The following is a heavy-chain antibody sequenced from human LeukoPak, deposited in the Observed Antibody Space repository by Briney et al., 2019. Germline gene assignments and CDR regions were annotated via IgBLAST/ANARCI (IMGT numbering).Heavy chain of an antibody. Sequence: GGSLRLSCTASGFIFRDYVMSWVRQAPGKGLEWVSAISGSGGNTYYADSVKGRFTISRDNSKNTLYLQMNSLRAEDTAVYYCAKSGNELEGGGYNPFDYWGQGTLVTVSS. CDR3: AKSGNELEGGGYNPFDY. D-gene: IGHD3-22*01. CDR1: GFIFRDYV. CDR2: ISGSGGNT. J-gene: IGHJ4*02. V-gene: IGHV3-23*01.